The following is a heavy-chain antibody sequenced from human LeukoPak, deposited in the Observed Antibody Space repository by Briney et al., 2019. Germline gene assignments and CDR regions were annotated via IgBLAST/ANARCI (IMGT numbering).Heavy chain of an antibody. CDR3: AKDYYDSSGYLFDY. D-gene: IGHD3-22*01. J-gene: IGHJ4*02. Sequence: GRSLRLSCAASGFTFSSYAIHWVRQAPGKGLEWVAVISYDGSNKYYADSVRGRFTISRDNAKNTLYLQMNSLRAEDTALYYCAKDYYDSSGYLFDYWGQGTLVIVSS. CDR2: ISYDGSNK. CDR1: GFTFSSYA. V-gene: IGHV3-30-3*01.